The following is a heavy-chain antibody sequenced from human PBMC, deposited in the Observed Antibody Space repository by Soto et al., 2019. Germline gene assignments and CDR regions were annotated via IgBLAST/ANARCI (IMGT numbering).Heavy chain of an antibody. CDR3: AREDSGSYLWFDP. CDR2: ISYDGSNK. CDR1: GFTFSSYA. D-gene: IGHD1-26*01. Sequence: PGGSVRLSCAASGFTFSSYAMHWVRQAPGKGLEWVAVISYDGSNKYYADSVKGRFTISRDNSKNTLYLQMNSLRAEDTAVYYCAREDSGSYLWFDPWGQGTLVTVSS. V-gene: IGHV3-30-3*01. J-gene: IGHJ5*02.